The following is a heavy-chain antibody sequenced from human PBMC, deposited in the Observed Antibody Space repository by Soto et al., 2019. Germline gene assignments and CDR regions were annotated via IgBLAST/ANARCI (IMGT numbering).Heavy chain of an antibody. V-gene: IGHV1-69*12. J-gene: IGHJ6*02. CDR3: ARALGVLVPAAMPNNYYYYYGMDV. Sequence: QVQLVQSGAEVKKPGSSVKVSCKASGGTFSSYAISWVRQAPGQGLEWMGGIIPIFGTANYAQKFQGRVTITADESTSTGYMELSSLISEYSPMYYCARALGVLVPAAMPNNYYYYYGMDVWGQGTTVTVSS. D-gene: IGHD2-2*01. CDR2: IIPIFGTA. CDR1: GGTFSSYA.